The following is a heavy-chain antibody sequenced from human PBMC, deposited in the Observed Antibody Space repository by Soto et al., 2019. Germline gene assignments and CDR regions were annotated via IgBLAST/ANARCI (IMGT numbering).Heavy chain of an antibody. Sequence: ASVKVSCKGSGYTFTSYGISWVRQAPGQGLEWMGWISAYNGNTNYAQKLQGRVTMTTDTSTSTAYMELRSLRSDDTAVYYCARARFGELLYGDYMDVWGKGTTVTVSS. CDR3: ARARFGELLYGDYMDV. CDR2: ISAYNGNT. V-gene: IGHV1-18*01. J-gene: IGHJ6*03. CDR1: GYTFTSYG. D-gene: IGHD3-10*01.